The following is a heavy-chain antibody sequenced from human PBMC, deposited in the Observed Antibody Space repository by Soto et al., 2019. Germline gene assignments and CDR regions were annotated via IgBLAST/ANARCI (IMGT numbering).Heavy chain of an antibody. CDR1: GYTFTSYY. J-gene: IGHJ6*02. CDR3: SIHFDSSGYLL. Sequence: ASVKVSCKACGYTFTSYYMHWVRQAPGQGLEWMGIINPSGGSTSYAQKVQGRGTMTRDTSTSTVYRELSSLRSEHTAVYFFSIHFDSSGYLLWCPATPVSVS. D-gene: IGHD3-22*01. CDR2: INPSGGST. V-gene: IGHV1-46*01.